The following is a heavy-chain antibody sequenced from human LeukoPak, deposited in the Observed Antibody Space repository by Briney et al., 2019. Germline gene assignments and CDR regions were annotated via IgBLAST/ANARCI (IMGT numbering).Heavy chain of an antibody. J-gene: IGHJ4*02. D-gene: IGHD2-15*01. Sequence: SKTLSLTCTVSGGSISSSSYYWGWIRQPPGKGLEWIGSIYYSGSTYYNPSLKSRVTISVDTSKNQFSLKLSSVTAADTAVYYCARHDARYVVVIGFDYWGQGTLVTVSS. CDR1: GGSISSSSYY. CDR2: IYYSGST. V-gene: IGHV4-39*01. CDR3: ARHDARYVVVIGFDY.